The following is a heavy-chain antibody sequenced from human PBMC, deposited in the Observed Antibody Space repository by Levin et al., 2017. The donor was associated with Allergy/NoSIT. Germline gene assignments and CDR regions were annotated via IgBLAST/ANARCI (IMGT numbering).Heavy chain of an antibody. V-gene: IGHV1-18*01. Sequence: NAGGSLRLSCKASGYIFSTYGINWVRQVPGQGLEWMGWIRTHNGNTYYEENFQGKVTMTTDTSTNTAYMELRGLRSDDTAVYYCARGGGRSSVPDALDIWGQGTKVTVSS. CDR1: GYIFSTYG. CDR3: ARGGGRSSVPDALDI. CDR2: IRTHNGNT. J-gene: IGHJ3*02. D-gene: IGHD2-15*01.